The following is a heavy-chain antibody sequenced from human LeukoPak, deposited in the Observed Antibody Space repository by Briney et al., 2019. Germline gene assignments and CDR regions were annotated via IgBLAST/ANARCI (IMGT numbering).Heavy chain of an antibody. D-gene: IGHD3-3*01. CDR3: ANDVTIFGVDIYYYYYMDV. CDR1: GFTFSDYY. V-gene: IGHV3-11*01. CDR2: ISSSGSTI. Sequence: GGSLRLSCAASGFTFSDYYMSWLRQAPGKGLEWVSYISSSGSTIYYADSVKGRFTISRDNAKNSLYLQMNSLRAEDTAVYYCANDVTIFGVDIYYYYYMDVWGKGTTVTVSS. J-gene: IGHJ6*03.